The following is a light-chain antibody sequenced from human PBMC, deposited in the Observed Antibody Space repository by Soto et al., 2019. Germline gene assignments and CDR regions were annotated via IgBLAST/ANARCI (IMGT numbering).Light chain of an antibody. V-gene: IGLV2-14*01. CDR3: TSWGI. CDR1: TSDIGDYNY. CDR2: LVS. Sequence: QSALTQPASVSGSPGQSITISCTGTTSDIGDYNYVSWYQHLPGRVPKLIISLVSHRPSGVSDRFSGSKSGNTASLTISGLQAEDEGDYYSTSWGIFGPGTKLTVL. J-gene: IGLJ1*01.